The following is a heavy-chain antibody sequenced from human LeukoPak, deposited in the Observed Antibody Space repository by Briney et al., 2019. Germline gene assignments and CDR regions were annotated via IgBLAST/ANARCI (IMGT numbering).Heavy chain of an antibody. V-gene: IGHV4-30-2*01. CDR3: ASYCSTTTCPFDY. Sequence: SETLSLTCTASGGSISSGGYYWGWIRQPPGKGLEWIGYIYYSGNTYYNPSLKSRVTISVDRSKNQFSLKLSSVTAADTAVYYCASYCSTTTCPFDYWGQGTLVTVSS. CDR1: GGSISSGGYY. D-gene: IGHD2-2*01. J-gene: IGHJ4*02. CDR2: IYYSGNT.